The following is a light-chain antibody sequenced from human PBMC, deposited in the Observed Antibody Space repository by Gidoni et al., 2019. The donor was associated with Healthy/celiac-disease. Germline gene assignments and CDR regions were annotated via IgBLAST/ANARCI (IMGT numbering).Light chain of an antibody. CDR2: GAS. CDR3: QQYGSSSYT. V-gene: IGKV3-20*01. CDR1: QSVSSSY. J-gene: IGKJ2*01. Sequence: IVLTQSPGTLSLSPGDRATLTCRASQSVSSSYLAWYQQKPCPAPTLLIYGASSMATGIPDRFSGSGSGTDFTLSISCLQPDDFAVYYCQQYGSSSYTFGQGTKLEIK.